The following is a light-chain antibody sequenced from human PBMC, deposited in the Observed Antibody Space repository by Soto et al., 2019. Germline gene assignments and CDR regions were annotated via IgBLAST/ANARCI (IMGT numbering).Light chain of an antibody. V-gene: IGKV3-11*01. Sequence: VVLTQSPPTLSLSPGESATLSCRASQSVGSNLAWYHQKRGQAPRLLIYDATERATGIPARFTGSRSGSDFTLSISSLEPDDFAVYHCQQRSDRLSFGGGTELAI. CDR2: DAT. CDR3: QQRSDRLS. CDR1: QSVGSN. J-gene: IGKJ4*01.